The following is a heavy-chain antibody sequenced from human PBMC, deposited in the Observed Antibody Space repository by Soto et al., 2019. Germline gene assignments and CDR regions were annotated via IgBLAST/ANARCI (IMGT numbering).Heavy chain of an antibody. CDR3: AMYTATSLGRWYFDL. CDR2: IGWNSATI. J-gene: IGHJ2*01. V-gene: IGHV3-9*01. Sequence: EVQLVESGGGLVQPGRSLRLSCAASGFTFDDYAMHWVRQVPGKRLEWVSGIGWNSATIRYVDSVKGRFTISRDNAKNSLDLRMDSLRPEDTALYFCAMYTATSLGRWYFDLWGRGTLVTVSS. CDR1: GFTFDDYA. D-gene: IGHD4-17*01.